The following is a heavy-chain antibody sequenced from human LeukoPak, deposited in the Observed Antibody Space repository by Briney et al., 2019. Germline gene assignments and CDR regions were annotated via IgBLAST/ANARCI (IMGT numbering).Heavy chain of an antibody. V-gene: IGHV3-9*01. J-gene: IGHJ6*02. Sequence: GGSLRLSCAASGFTFDDYAMHWVRQAPGKGLEWVSGLSWNSGSISYADSVKGRFTISRDNAKNSLYLQMNSLRAEDTALYYCAKDSHKYYYDSSGHSMDVWGQGTTVTVSS. CDR1: GFTFDDYA. CDR2: LSWNSGSI. CDR3: AKDSHKYYYDSSGHSMDV. D-gene: IGHD3-22*01.